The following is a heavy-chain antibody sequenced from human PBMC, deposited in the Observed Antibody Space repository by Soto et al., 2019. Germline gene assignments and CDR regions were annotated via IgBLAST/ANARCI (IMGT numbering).Heavy chain of an antibody. CDR2: ISDTGSSH. CDR1: GFTFSSYG. CDR3: ARESRGTTVTTFFDY. J-gene: IGHJ4*02. D-gene: IGHD4-17*01. V-gene: IGHV3-30*03. Sequence: HPGGSLRLSCVGSGFTFSSYGMHWVRQAPGKGLECVAVISDTGSSHYYAASVEGRFTISRENSKNTLSLHMDRLRADDTAVYYCARESRGTTVTTFFDYWGQGTLVTVSS.